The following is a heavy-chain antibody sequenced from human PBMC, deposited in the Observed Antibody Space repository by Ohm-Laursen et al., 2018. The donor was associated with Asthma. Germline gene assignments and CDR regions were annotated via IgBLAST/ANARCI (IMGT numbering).Heavy chain of an antibody. D-gene: IGHD2-15*01. CDR1: GGTFSSYA. J-gene: IGHJ5*02. Sequence: ASVKVSCKTSGGTFSSYAISWVRQAPGQGLEWMGGIIPIFGTANYAQKFQGRVTITADESMSTAYMELSSLRSEDTAVYYCARGRYCSGGSCYSGGWFDPWGQGTLVTVSS. V-gene: IGHV1-69*13. CDR3: ARGRYCSGGSCYSGGWFDP. CDR2: IIPIFGTA.